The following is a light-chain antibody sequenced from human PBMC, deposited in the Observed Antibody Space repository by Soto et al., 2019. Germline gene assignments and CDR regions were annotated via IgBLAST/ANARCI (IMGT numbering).Light chain of an antibody. CDR2: GNS. V-gene: IGLV1-40*01. Sequence: QSVLTQSPSVSGAPGQRVTISCTGTSSNIGADYDVHWYRQLPGTAPKLLIFGNSHRPSGVPGRFSGSKSGTSASLAITGLQAEDEADYYCQSYDSSLSAVVFGGGTKLTVL. J-gene: IGLJ2*01. CDR1: SSNIGADYD. CDR3: QSYDSSLSAVV.